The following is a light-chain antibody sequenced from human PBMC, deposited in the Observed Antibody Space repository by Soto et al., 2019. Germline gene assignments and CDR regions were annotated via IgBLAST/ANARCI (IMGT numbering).Light chain of an antibody. CDR3: QQYNNWPSWT. Sequence: EIVMTQSPATLSVSPLQSATVSWKPSQSVSSNLAWYQQKPGQAPRLLIYGASTRATGIPARFSGSGSGTEFTLTISSLQSEDFAVYYCQQYNNWPSWTFGQGTRLEI. CDR1: QSVSSN. CDR2: GAS. J-gene: IGKJ5*01. V-gene: IGKV3-15*01.